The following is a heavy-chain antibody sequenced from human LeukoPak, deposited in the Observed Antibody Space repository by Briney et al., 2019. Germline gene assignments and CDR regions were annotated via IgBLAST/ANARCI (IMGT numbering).Heavy chain of an antibody. D-gene: IGHD4-23*01. V-gene: IGHV4-4*07. CDR1: GGSISSYY. CDR2: IYTSGST. CDR3: ARDRDYGGKGWFDP. Sequence: PSETLSLTCTVSGGSISSYYWSWIRQPAGKGLEWIGRIYTSGSTNYNPSLKSRVTMSVDTSKNQFSLKLSSVTAADTAVYYCARDRDYGGKGWFDPWGQGTLVIVSS. J-gene: IGHJ5*02.